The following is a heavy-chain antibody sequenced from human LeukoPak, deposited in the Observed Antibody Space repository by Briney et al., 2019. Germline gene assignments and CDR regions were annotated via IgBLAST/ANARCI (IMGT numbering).Heavy chain of an antibody. V-gene: IGHV4-30-4*01. CDR2: IYYSGST. CDR1: GGSISSGDYY. Sequence: PSQTLSLTGTVSGGSISSGDYYWSWIRQPPGKGLEWIGYIYYSGSTYYNPSLKSRVTISVDTSKNQFSLKLSSVTAADTAVYYCARAPAMAYFDYWGQGTLVSVSS. D-gene: IGHD3-16*01. J-gene: IGHJ4*02. CDR3: ARAPAMAYFDY.